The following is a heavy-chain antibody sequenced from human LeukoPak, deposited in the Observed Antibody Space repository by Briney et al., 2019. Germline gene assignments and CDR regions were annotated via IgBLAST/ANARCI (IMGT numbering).Heavy chain of an antibody. CDR2: ISSSGSTI. V-gene: IGHV3-48*04. CDR3: ARPIYDSSGYYDY. Sequence: GGSLRLSCAASGFTFSSYSMYWVRQAPGKGLEWVSYISSSGSTIYYADSVKGRFTISRDNAKNSLYLQMNSLRAEDTAVYYCARPIYDSSGYYDYWGQGTLVTVSS. J-gene: IGHJ4*02. CDR1: GFTFSSYS. D-gene: IGHD3-22*01.